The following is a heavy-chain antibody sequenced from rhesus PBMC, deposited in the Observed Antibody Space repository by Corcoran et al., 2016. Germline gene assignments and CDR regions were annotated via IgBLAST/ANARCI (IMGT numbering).Heavy chain of an antibody. CDR3: ARGGRNTVTLLY. CDR1: GGSISDRYR. Sequence: QVQLQESGPGVVKPSETLSLPCAVSGGSISDRYRCSWISQPPGKGLEWIGYIYGSSPSTNYNPSLKSRVTISKDTSKNQFSLKLSSVTAADTAVYYCARGGRNTVTLLYWGQGVLVTVSS. CDR2: IYGSSPST. V-gene: IGHV4S10*01. J-gene: IGHJ4*01. D-gene: IGHD4-23*01.